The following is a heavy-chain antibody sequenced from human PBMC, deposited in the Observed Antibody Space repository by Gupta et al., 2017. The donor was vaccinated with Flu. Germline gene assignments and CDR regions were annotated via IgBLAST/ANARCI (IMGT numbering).Heavy chain of an antibody. Sequence: YLCWVRLSPCKGLEWLSFITDNSKTIYYADSVKGLFTISRGNAKKSVYLQMNSLGVEGTAVYYCASHFYFDSWGQGALVTVSS. J-gene: IGHJ4*02. CDR3: ASHFYFDS. CDR2: ITDNSKTI. D-gene: IGHD3-3*02. V-gene: IGHV3-11*01. CDR1: Y.